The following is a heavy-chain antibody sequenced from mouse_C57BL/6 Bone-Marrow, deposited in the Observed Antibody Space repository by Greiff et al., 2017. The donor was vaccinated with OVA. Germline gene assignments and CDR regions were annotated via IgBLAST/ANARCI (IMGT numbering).Heavy chain of an antibody. Sequence: SGPELVKPGASVKISCKASGYTFTDYYINWVKQRPGQGLEWIGWIFPGSGSTYYNEKFKGKATLTVDKSSSTAYMLLSSLTSEDSAVYFCAREGYYGSRGFAYWGQGTLVTVSA. D-gene: IGHD1-1*01. CDR1: GYTFTDYY. CDR2: IFPGSGST. V-gene: IGHV1-75*01. J-gene: IGHJ3*01. CDR3: AREGYYGSRGFAY.